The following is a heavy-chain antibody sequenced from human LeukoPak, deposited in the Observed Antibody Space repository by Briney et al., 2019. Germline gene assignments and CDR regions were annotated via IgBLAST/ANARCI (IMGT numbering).Heavy chain of an antibody. V-gene: IGHV1-69*13. CDR3: ARPLQPVPRGSSGYDLSGTDV. CDR1: GGTFSSNA. D-gene: IGHD5-12*01. Sequence: SVKVSCKASGGTFSSNAISWVRQAPGRGLEWMAGIIPIFGTANSAQKIQGRATITADASTCTAYMELSRYIYEDTAVYYCARPLQPVPRGSSGYDLSGTDVWGKGTTVTVSS. CDR2: IIPIFGTA. J-gene: IGHJ6*04.